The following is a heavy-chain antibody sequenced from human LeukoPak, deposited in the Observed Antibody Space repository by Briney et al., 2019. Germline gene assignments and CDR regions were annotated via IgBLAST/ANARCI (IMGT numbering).Heavy chain of an antibody. V-gene: IGHV3-23*01. CDR1: GFTFSSYA. CDR2: ISGSGGST. D-gene: IGHD5-12*01. CDR3: AKDRRGVSGYDPDGESFDY. Sequence: GGSLRLSCVASGFTFSSYAMSWVRQAPGKGLEWVSAISGSGGSTYYADSVKGRFTISRDNSKNTLYLQMNSLRAEDTAVYYCAKDRRGVSGYDPDGESFDYWGQGTLVTVSS. J-gene: IGHJ4*02.